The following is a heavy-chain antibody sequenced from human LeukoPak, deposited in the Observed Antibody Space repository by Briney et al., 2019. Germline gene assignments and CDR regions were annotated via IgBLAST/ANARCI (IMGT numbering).Heavy chain of an antibody. V-gene: IGHV1-46*01. Sequence: GASVKVSCKASGYTFTRHYMHWVRQAPGQGLEWMGVINPGGSWTSYAQKFQGRVTMTRDMSTSTDYMELSSLRSEDTVVYYCARDNSVGDTAWWFDPWGQGTLVTVSS. D-gene: IGHD1-26*01. CDR3: ARDNSVGDTAWWFDP. CDR1: GYTFTRHY. CDR2: INPGGSWT. J-gene: IGHJ5*02.